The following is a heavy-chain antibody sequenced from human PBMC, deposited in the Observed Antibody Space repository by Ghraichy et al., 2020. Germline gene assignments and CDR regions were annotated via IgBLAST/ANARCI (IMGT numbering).Heavy chain of an antibody. J-gene: IGHJ4*02. CDR1: GFTFGDYS. V-gene: IGHV3-49*03. CDR3: TRGPGPFDY. Sequence: SLRLSCTASGFTFGDYSMSWFRQAPGKGLEWVGFIRNKAYGGATDYAASVKGRFTISRDDAKSIAYLQMNSLKTEDTAVYYCTRGPGPFDYWGQGTLVTVSS. CDR2: IRNKAYGGAT.